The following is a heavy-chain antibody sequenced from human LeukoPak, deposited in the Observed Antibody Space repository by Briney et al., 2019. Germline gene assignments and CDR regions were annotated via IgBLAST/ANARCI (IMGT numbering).Heavy chain of an antibody. CDR1: GGSISSYY. D-gene: IGHD4-23*01. J-gene: IGHJ4*02. Sequence: SETLSLTCTVSGGSISSYYWSWIRQPPGKGLEWIGYIYYSGSTNYNPSLKSRGTISVDTSKNQFSLKLSSVTAADTAVYYCARHWYGGNFLFDYWGQGTLITVSS. CDR3: ARHWYGGNFLFDY. CDR2: IYYSGST. V-gene: IGHV4-59*01.